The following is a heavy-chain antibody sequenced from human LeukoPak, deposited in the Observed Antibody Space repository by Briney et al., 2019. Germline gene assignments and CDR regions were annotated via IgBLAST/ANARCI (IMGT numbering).Heavy chain of an antibody. CDR1: GDSISSGSFY. CDR3: ARDSSLDYGGSWFDP. V-gene: IGHV4-61*02. CDR2: IYTSGST. J-gene: IGHJ5*02. D-gene: IGHD4-23*01. Sequence: SQTLSLTCTVSGDSISSGSFYWSWIRQPAGKEPEWIGRIYTSGSTNYNPSLKSRVTISVDTSKNQFSLKLSSVTAADTAVYYCARDSSLDYGGSWFDPWGQGTLVTVSS.